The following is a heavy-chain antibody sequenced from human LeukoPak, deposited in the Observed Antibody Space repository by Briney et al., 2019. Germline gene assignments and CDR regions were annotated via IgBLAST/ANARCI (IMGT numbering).Heavy chain of an antibody. CDR1: GFTFSSHG. V-gene: IGHV3-33*01. J-gene: IGHJ4*02. Sequence: GRSLRLSCAASGFTFSSHGMHWVRQAPGKGLEWVAVIWYDGSNRYYADSVKGRFTISRDNSKNMVSLQVNRLRAEDTAVYYCARGEDQLDYWGQGTLVTVSS. CDR2: IWYDGSNR. CDR3: ARGEDQLDY.